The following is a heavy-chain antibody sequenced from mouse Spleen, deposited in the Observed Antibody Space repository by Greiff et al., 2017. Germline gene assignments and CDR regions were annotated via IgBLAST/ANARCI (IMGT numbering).Heavy chain of an antibody. CDR1: GFSLTSYG. CDR3: ARIYDYDGGFDY. D-gene: IGHD2-4*01. CDR2: IWSGGST. J-gene: IGHJ2*01. Sequence: VQLQQSGPGLVQPSQSLSITCTVSGFSLTSYGVHWVRQSPGKGLEWLGVIWSGGSTDYNAAFISRLSISKDNSKSQVFFKMNSLQADDTAIYYCARIYDYDGGFDYWGQGTTLTVSS. V-gene: IGHV2-2*01.